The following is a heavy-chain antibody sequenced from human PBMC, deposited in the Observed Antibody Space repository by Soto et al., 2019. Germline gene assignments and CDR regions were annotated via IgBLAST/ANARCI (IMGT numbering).Heavy chain of an antibody. CDR2: IFSNDEK. J-gene: IGHJ6*03. V-gene: IGHV2-26*01. Sequence: QVTLKASGPVLVKPTETLTLTCTVSGFSLSNARMGVSWIRQPPGKALEWLAHIFSNDEKSYSTSLKSRLTISTDNSKSQVVLTMTNTDHVDTATYYCARTWGQYDFWSCSFYYLDVWGKGTTVTVSS. CDR1: GFSLSNARMG. CDR3: ARTWGQYDFWSCSFYYLDV. D-gene: IGHD3-3*01.